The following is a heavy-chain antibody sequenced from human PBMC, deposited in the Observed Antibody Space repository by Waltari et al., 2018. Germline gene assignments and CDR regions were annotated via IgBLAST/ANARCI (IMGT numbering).Heavy chain of an antibody. J-gene: IGHJ4*02. CDR2: TYYRSRWYN. CDR3: ARDPPDGYTYFDY. CDR1: GASVSSKTAA. D-gene: IGHD3-16*01. Sequence: QVQLPQSGPGLVKPSQTLPLTCAISGASVSSKTAAWNWIRQSPSRGLEWLGRTYYRSRWYNNYAVSVKSRITINQDTSKNQFSLQLSSVTPEDTAVYYCARDPPDGYTYFDYWGQGTLVTVSS. V-gene: IGHV6-1*01.